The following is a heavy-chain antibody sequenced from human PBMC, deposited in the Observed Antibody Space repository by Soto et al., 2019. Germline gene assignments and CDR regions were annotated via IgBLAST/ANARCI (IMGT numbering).Heavy chain of an antibody. J-gene: IGHJ1*01. D-gene: IGHD6-13*01. CDR3: ARHLWSSSSIEYFQH. V-gene: IGHV4-59*08. CDR2: IYYSGST. Sequence: SETLSLTCTVSGGSFSPNYWSWIRQPPGKGLEWIGYIYYSGSTNYNPSLKSRVTISVDTSKNQFSLKLSSVTAADTAVYYCARHLWSSSSIEYFQHWGQGTLVTVSS. CDR1: GGSFSPNY.